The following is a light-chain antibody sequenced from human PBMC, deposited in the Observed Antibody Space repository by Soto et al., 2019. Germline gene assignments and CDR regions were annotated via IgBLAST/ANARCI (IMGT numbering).Light chain of an antibody. CDR3: QQYKAFWT. J-gene: IGKJ1*01. CDR1: QSISSW. Sequence: DIQMTQSPSTLSASVGGRVTITCRASQSISSWLAWYQQKPGKAPKLLIYKASSLESGVPSRFSGSGSGTEFTLTISSLQPDDFATYYCQQYKAFWTFGQGTKVDIK. CDR2: KAS. V-gene: IGKV1-5*03.